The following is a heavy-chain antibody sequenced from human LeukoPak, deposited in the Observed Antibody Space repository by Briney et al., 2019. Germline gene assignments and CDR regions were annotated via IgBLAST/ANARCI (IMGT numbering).Heavy chain of an antibody. CDR2: LKSDGSST. D-gene: IGHD3-16*01. V-gene: IGHV3-74*01. CDR3: AGTKYIGAAIDY. CDR1: GFTFSSYS. Sequence: PGGSLRLSCAASGFTFSSYSMHWVRQAPGKGLMWVSRLKSDGSSTGYAGSVKGRFTISRDYAKNTLYLQMNSLRVEDTAVYCCAGTKYIGAAIDYWGQGTLVTVSS. J-gene: IGHJ4*02.